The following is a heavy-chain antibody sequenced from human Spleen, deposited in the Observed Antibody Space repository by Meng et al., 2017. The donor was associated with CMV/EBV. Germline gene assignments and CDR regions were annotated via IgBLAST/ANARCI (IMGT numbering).Heavy chain of an antibody. CDR3: AREAGNFDY. Sequence: SLTCTVSGSSISSGNFYWTWIRQPPGRGLEWIGFISYSGNTYYNPSLNSRVTVSLDTSKNHFSLRLSSVTAADTAVYYCAREAGNFDYWGQETLVTVSS. D-gene: IGHD2/OR15-2a*01. J-gene: IGHJ4*02. CDR2: ISYSGNT. V-gene: IGHV4-30-4*01. CDR1: GSSISSGNFY.